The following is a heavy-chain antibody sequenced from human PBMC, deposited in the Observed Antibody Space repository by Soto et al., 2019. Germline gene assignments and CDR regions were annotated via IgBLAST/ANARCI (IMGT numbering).Heavy chain of an antibody. Sequence: GESLKISCKGSGYRFTSYWIGWVRQMPGKGLEWMGIIFPGDSDTRYSPSFQGQVTISADKSISTAYLQWSSLKASDTAMYYCARGNYGSGSYHKGWFDPWGQGTLVTVSS. J-gene: IGHJ5*02. D-gene: IGHD3-10*01. CDR1: GYRFTSYW. CDR2: IFPGDSDT. V-gene: IGHV5-51*01. CDR3: ARGNYGSGSYHKGWFDP.